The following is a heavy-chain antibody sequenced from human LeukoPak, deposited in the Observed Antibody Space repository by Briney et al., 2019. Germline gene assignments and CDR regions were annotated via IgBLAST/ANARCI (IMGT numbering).Heavy chain of an antibody. CDR3: ARDSPLAVAGLNYYYYYGMDV. V-gene: IGHV1-69*05. Sequence: SVKVSCKASGGTFTSYPVSWVRQAPGQGLEWMGGIIPFFGTTNYAQKFQGRVTITTDESTSTAYMELSSLTSEDTAVYYCARDSPLAVAGLNYYYYYGMDVWGQGTTVTVSS. D-gene: IGHD6-19*01. CDR1: GGTFTSYP. CDR2: IIPFFGTT. J-gene: IGHJ6*02.